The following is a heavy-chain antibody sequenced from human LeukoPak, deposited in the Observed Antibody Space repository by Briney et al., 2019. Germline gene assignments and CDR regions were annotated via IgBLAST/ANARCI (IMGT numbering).Heavy chain of an antibody. J-gene: IGHJ4*02. V-gene: IGHV1-46*01. CDR2: INPSGGST. CDR1: GYTFTSYF. Sequence: ASVKVSCKASGYTFTSYFIHWVRQAPGQGLEWMGIINPSGGSTNCVQKFQGRVTMTRDTSTSTVYMELSSLRSEDTAVYYCATAKFGGNSYFDYWGQGTLVTVSS. D-gene: IGHD4-23*01. CDR3: ATAKFGGNSYFDY.